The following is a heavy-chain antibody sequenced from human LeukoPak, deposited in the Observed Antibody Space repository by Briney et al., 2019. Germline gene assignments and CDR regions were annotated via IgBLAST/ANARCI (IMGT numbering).Heavy chain of an antibody. CDR3: ARDRGITGTSAGPYYYYYYGMDV. CDR1: GYTFTSYG. CDR2: ISAYNGNT. V-gene: IGHV1-18*01. Sequence: ASVKVSCKASGYTFTSYGTSWVRQAPGQGLEWMGWISAYNGNTNYAQKLQGRVTMTTDTSTSTAYMELRSLRSDDTAVYYCARDRGITGTSAGPYYYYYYGMDVWGQGTTVTVSS. J-gene: IGHJ6*02. D-gene: IGHD1-7*01.